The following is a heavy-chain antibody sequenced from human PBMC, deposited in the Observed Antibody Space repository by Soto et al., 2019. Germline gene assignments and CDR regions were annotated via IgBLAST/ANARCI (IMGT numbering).Heavy chain of an antibody. CDR1: GGSISSNNYY. CDR2: MSYSRST. D-gene: IGHD7-27*01. J-gene: IGHJ4*02. CDR3: ASHLRHTNWGGGYFDY. Sequence: QLQLQESGPGLVKPSETLSLTCFVSGGSISSNNYYWGWISQPPGKGLEWIGSMSYSRSTYYNPYLNSRVTRSVDTSKNQFSLKLTSVTAEDTAVYYCASHLRHTNWGGGYFDYWGQGPLVTVSS. V-gene: IGHV4-39*01.